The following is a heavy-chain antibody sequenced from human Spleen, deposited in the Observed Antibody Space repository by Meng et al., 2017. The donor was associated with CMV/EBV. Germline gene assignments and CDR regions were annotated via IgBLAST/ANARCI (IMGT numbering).Heavy chain of an antibody. CDR2: IIPIFGTA. V-gene: IGHV1-69*05. CDR1: GGTFRSYA. D-gene: IGHD6-13*01. J-gene: IGHJ4*02. Sequence: SVKVSCKASGGTFRSYAITWVRQAPGQGLEWMGGIIPIFGTANYAQKFQGRVTITTDDSKTTAYMELSSLRSADTAVYYCASSLNGIAARYWGQGTLVTVSS. CDR3: ASSLNGIAARY.